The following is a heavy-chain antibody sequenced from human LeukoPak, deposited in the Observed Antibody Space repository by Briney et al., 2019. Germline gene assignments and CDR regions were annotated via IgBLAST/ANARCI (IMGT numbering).Heavy chain of an antibody. CDR2: ISGDGGST. Sequence: GGSLRLSCVASGFTFDDYAMHWVRQAPGKGLEWVSLISGDGGSTYYADSVKGLVTISRDNSKNSLYLQMNSLRTEDTALYYCAKDPSIYSSSWPEYFQHWGQGTLVTVSS. CDR1: GFTFDDYA. J-gene: IGHJ1*01. D-gene: IGHD6-13*01. CDR3: AKDPSIYSSSWPEYFQH. V-gene: IGHV3-43*02.